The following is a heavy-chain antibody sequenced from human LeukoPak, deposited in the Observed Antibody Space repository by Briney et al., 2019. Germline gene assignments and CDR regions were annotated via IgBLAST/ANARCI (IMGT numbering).Heavy chain of an antibody. CDR2: IYHSGST. CDR3: ARETKELLSRWFDP. D-gene: IGHD1-26*01. J-gene: IGHJ5*02. V-gene: IGHV4-4*02. CDR1: GGSISSSNW. Sequence: PSGTLSLTCAVSGGSISSSNWWSWVRQPPGKGLEWIGEIYHSGSTNYNPSLKSRVTISVDKSKNQFSLKLSPVTAADTAVYYCARETKELLSRWFDPWGQGTLVTVSS.